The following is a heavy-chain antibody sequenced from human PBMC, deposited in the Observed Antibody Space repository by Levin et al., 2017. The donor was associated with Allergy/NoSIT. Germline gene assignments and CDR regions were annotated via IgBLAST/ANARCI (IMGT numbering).Heavy chain of an antibody. CDR2: INHSGST. J-gene: IGHJ4*02. Sequence: SCAVYGGSFSGYYWSWIRQPPGKGLEWIGEINHSGSTNYNPSLKSRVTISVDTSKNQFSLKLSSVTAADTAVYYCARGRGYRDYWGQGTLVTVSS. CDR1: GGSFSGYY. D-gene: IGHD3-22*01. V-gene: IGHV4-34*01. CDR3: ARGRGYRDY.